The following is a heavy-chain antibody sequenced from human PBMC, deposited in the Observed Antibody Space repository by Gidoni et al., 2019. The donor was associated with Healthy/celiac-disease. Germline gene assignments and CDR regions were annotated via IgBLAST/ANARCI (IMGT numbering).Heavy chain of an antibody. CDR1: GYTFTSYY. J-gene: IGHJ4*02. D-gene: IGHD1-7*01. V-gene: IGHV1-46*01. CDR3: ARGRKAGPLTGTTGSFDY. CDR2: INPSGGST. Sequence: QVQLVQSGAEVKKPGASVTVSCKASGYTFTSYYMHWVRQAPGQGLEWMGIINPSGGSTSYAQKFQGRVTMTRDTSTSTVYMELSSLRSEDTAVYYCARGRKAGPLTGTTGSFDYWGQGTLVTVSS.